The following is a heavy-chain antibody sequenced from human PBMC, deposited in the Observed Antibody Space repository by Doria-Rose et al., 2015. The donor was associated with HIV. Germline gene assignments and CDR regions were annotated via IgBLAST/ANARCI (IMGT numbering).Heavy chain of an antibody. D-gene: IGHD1-1*01. J-gene: IGHJ6*02. CDR1: GGSFSGYY. Sequence: QVQLQESGAGLVKPSETLSLTCAVFGGSFSGYYWSWIRQPPGKGLEWIGEINHSGSTNYKTSLECRVTISLDTSKNLFSLKLSAVTAADTAVYYCARGLLRGGWNDVDYYYGMDVWGQGTTVTVSS. CDR3: ARGLLRGGWNDVDYYYGMDV. V-gene: IGHV4-34*01. CDR2: INHSGST.